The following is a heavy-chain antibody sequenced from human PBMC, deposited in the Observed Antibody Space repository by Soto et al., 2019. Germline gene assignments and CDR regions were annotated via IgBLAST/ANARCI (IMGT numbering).Heavy chain of an antibody. J-gene: IGHJ4*02. Sequence: QVQLVQSGAEVKKPGSSVKVSCKASGGTFSSYAILWVRQAPGQGLEWMGGIIPIFGTANYAQKFQGRVTITADESTSTAYMGLSRLRSEDTAVYYCARRGVGHRRITFGGVMTDWGQGTLVTVSS. V-gene: IGHV1-69*01. CDR1: GGTFSSYA. CDR3: ARRGVGHRRITFGGVMTD. CDR2: IIPIFGTA. D-gene: IGHD3-16*01.